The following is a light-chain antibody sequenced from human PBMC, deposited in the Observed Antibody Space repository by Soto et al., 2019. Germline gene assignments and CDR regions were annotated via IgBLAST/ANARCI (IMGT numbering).Light chain of an antibody. Sequence: QSALTQPPSASGSPGQSVTISCSGTSSDVGAYNYVSWYQQHPGKAPRLLIYEVSQRPSGVPDRFSGYKSANTASLTVSGLQPEDEADYYCSSYAGSNNLLYVFGTGTKVTVL. V-gene: IGLV2-8*01. CDR2: EVS. J-gene: IGLJ1*01. CDR3: SSYAGSNNLLYV. CDR1: SSDVGAYNY.